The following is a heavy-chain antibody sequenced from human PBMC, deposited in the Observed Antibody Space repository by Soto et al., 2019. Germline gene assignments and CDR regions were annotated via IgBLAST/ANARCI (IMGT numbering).Heavy chain of an antibody. Sequence: QVQLQESGPGLVKPSETLSLTCTVSGGSISSYYWSWIRQPPGKGLEWIGYIYYSGSTNYNPSLKSRVTISVDTSKNQFSLKLRSVTAADTAMYYCARPGRPNWNYVWFDPWGQGTLVTISS. J-gene: IGHJ5*02. V-gene: IGHV4-59*08. CDR2: IYYSGST. CDR1: GGSISSYY. D-gene: IGHD1-7*01. CDR3: ARPGRPNWNYVWFDP.